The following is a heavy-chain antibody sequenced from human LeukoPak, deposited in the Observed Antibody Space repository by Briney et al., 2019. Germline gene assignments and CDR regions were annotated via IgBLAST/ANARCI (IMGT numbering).Heavy chain of an antibody. CDR1: GFIFSTYT. Sequence: SGGSLRLSCAASGFIFSTYTMSWVRQAPGKGLEWVSAIGGSGGNTFYADSVKGRFTISRDNSKDTLYLQMNSLRDEDTAVYYCASGQDIAAAGSFDYWGQGTLVTVSS. D-gene: IGHD6-13*01. CDR3: ASGQDIAAAGSFDY. V-gene: IGHV3-23*01. CDR2: IGGSGGNT. J-gene: IGHJ4*02.